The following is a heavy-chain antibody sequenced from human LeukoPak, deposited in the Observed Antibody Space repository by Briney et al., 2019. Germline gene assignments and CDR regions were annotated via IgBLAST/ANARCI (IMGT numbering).Heavy chain of an antibody. J-gene: IGHJ4*02. Sequence: GGSLRLSCAASGFTFNDYAMSWVRQAPGKGLEWVSSFSTGGTNTYCVDSVKGRFTISRDNAKNSLYLQMNSLRAEDTAVYYCARDQVYGYSSGWVFDYWGQGTLVTVSS. D-gene: IGHD6-19*01. V-gene: IGHV3-21*01. CDR1: GFTFNDYA. CDR3: ARDQVYGYSSGWVFDY. CDR2: FSTGGTNT.